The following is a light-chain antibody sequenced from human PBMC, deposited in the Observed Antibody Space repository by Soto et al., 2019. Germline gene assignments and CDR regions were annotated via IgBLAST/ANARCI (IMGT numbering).Light chain of an antibody. CDR1: SSDIGSYNH. J-gene: IGLJ1*01. V-gene: IGLV2-14*03. CDR2: AVS. Sequence: QSALTQPASVSGSPGQSITISCSGTSSDIGSYNHVAWYQQVPGKSPKLMIYAVSDRPSGVSDRFSGSKSGITASLTISGLQTEDEADYYCISYTDRQSYLFGTGTKLTVL. CDR3: ISYTDRQSYL.